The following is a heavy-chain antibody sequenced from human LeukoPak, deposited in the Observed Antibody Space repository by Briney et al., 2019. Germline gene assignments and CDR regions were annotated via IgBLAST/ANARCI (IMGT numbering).Heavy chain of an antibody. CDR2: IIPILGIA. V-gene: IGHV1-69*04. J-gene: IGHJ4*02. D-gene: IGHD3-22*01. CDR3: ASPPADYYDSRDYFDY. Sequence: SVKVSCKASGGTFSSCVISWVRQAPGQGLEWMGRIIPILGIANYAQKFQGRVTITADKSTSTAYMELSSLRSEDTAVYYCASPPADYYDSRDYFDYWGQGTLVTVSS. CDR1: GGTFSSCV.